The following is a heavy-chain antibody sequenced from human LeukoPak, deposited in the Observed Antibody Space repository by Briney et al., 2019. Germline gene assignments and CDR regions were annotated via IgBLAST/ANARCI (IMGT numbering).Heavy chain of an antibody. V-gene: IGHV3-23*01. J-gene: IGHJ6*03. CDR3: ATYSSSWYGVYYYYYMDV. Sequence: AGGSLRLSCAASGFTFSSYAMSWVRQAPGKGLEWVSAISGSGGSTYYADSVKGRFTISRDNSKNTLYLQMNSLRAEDTAVYYCATYSSSWYGVYYYYYMDVWGKGTTVTISS. D-gene: IGHD6-13*01. CDR2: ISGSGGST. CDR1: GFTFSSYA.